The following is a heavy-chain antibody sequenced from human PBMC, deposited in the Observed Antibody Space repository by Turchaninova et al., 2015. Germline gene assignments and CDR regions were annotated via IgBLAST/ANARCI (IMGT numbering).Heavy chain of an antibody. CDR2: IIAYNGNT. J-gene: IGHJ2*01. CDR3: ARDRPEYYYDSSGLNWYFDL. Sequence: QVQLVQSGDEVKQPGASVRVSCKASGYTFTNYVISWVRQAPGQWLEWMGWIIAYNGNTKYPQKLQGRVTMTTDTATSTAYMELRSLRSDDTAVYYCARDRPEYYYDSSGLNWYFDLWGRGTLVTVSS. D-gene: IGHD3-22*01. CDR1: GYTFTNYV. V-gene: IGHV1-18*04.